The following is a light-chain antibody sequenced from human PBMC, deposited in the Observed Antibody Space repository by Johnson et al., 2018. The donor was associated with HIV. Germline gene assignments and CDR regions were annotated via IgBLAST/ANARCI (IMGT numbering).Light chain of an antibody. CDR2: EDD. J-gene: IGLJ1*01. Sequence: QAVLTQPPSVSAAPGQKVTISCSGSSSNIGKNHVSWYQQFPGTAPKLLVYEDDKRPSGIPDRFSGSKSGTSATLGITGLQTGDEADYYCGTWDNSLNAVFGTGTKVTVL. CDR1: SSNIGKNH. CDR3: GTWDNSLNAV. V-gene: IGLV1-51*02.